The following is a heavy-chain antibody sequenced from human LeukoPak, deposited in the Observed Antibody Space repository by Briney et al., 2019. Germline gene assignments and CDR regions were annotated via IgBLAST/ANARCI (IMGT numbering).Heavy chain of an antibody. CDR1: GGTFSSYA. CDR2: IIPIFGTA. Sequence: ASVKVSGKASGGTFSSYAISWVRQAPGQGLEWMGGIIPIFGTANYAQKFQGRVTITADESTSTAYMELSSLRSEDTAVYYCASSYYFWSGYLAWGQGTLVTVSS. D-gene: IGHD3-3*01. CDR3: ASSYYFWSGYLA. J-gene: IGHJ5*02. V-gene: IGHV1-69*13.